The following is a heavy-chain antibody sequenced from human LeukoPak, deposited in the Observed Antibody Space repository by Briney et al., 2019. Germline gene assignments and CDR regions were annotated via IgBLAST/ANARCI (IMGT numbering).Heavy chain of an antibody. D-gene: IGHD1-26*01. CDR2: IRYDGSNK. CDR1: GFTFSSYG. CDR3: ARDLSFGSLDF. J-gene: IGHJ4*02. V-gene: IGHV3-30*02. Sequence: PGGSLRPSCAASGFTFSSYGMHWVRQAPGKGLEWVAFIRYDGSNKYYADSVKGRFTISRDMSKNTLNLQMNSLRVEDTAMFYCARDLSFGSLDFRGQGTLATVSS.